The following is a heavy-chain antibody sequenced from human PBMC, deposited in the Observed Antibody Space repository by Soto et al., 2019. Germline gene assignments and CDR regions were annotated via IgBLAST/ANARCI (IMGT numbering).Heavy chain of an antibody. CDR3: ARASEVLRYFDWSPSDNWFDP. CDR2: INASNGNT. D-gene: IGHD3-9*01. V-gene: IGHV1-3*01. Sequence: ASVKVSCKASGYTFTSYAMHWVRQAPGQRLEWMGWINASNGNTKYSQKFQGRVTMTRDTSTSTAYMELSRLRSDDTAVYYCARASEVLRYFDWSPSDNWFDPWGQGTLVTVSS. CDR1: GYTFTSYA. J-gene: IGHJ5*02.